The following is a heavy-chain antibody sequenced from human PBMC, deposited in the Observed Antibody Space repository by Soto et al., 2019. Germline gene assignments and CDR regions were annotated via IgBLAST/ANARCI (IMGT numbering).Heavy chain of an antibody. J-gene: IGHJ4*02. CDR2: MNSNNGDT. D-gene: IGHD6-13*01. V-gene: IGHV1-8*01. CDR1: GYTFTSYD. Sequence: QVQLVQSGADVKMPGASVKVSCEASGYTFTSYDINWVRQATGQGLEWMGWMNSNNGDTGYAQQFQGRVAMTRHASISTAYLELSSLTSEDTAVYYCARTRRAAAGTDFDSWGQGTLVTVSS. CDR3: ARTRRAAAGTDFDS.